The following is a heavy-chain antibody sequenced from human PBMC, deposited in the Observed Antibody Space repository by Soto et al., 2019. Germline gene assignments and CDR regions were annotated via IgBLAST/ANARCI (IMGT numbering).Heavy chain of an antibody. CDR2: ISYDGSNK. V-gene: IGHV3-30*18. Sequence: LRLSCAASGFTFSNFGMHWVRQAPGKGLEWVALISYDGSNKYYADSVKGRFTISRDTSKNTLYLQMSSLRAGDTAVYYCAKDKLSSTDAFDSWGQGTMVTVSS. J-gene: IGHJ3*02. CDR1: GFTFSNFG. CDR3: AKDKLSSTDAFDS.